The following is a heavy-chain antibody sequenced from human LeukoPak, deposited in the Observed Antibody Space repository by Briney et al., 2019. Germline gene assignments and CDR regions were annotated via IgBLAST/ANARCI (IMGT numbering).Heavy chain of an antibody. Sequence: GGPLRLSCAVSGFTFSGFWMSWSRQAPGKGLEWVASINSDGSEGYYADVVKGRFTISRDNAKNSLYLQINSLRAEDTAVYYCARVGYYESSGYYEYWGQGTLVTVSS. CDR1: GFTFSGFW. CDR2: INSDGSEG. D-gene: IGHD3-22*01. CDR3: ARVGYYESSGYYEY. V-gene: IGHV3-7*03. J-gene: IGHJ4*02.